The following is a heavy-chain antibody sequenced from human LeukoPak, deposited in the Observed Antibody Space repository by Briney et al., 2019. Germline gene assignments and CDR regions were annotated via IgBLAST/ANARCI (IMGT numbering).Heavy chain of an antibody. CDR1: GDSVSSNSAA. D-gene: IGHD2-8*02. CDR3: ARECESTVRPYMDV. V-gene: IGHV6-1*01. J-gene: IGHJ6*03. CDR2: TYYRSKWYN. Sequence: SQTLPLTCAISGDSVSSNSAAWNWIRQSPSRGLEWLGRTYYRSKWYNDYAVSVKGRITINPETSKNQFSLQLNSVTPEDTAVYYCARECESTVRPYMDVWGKGTTVTVSS.